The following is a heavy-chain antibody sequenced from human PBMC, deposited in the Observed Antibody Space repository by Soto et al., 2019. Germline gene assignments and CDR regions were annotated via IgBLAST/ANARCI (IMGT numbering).Heavy chain of an antibody. CDR2: IYYSGST. CDR1: GGSISSGGYY. CDR3: ARARGYCSGGSCYESDY. J-gene: IGHJ4*02. V-gene: IGHV4-31*03. Sequence: PSETLSLTCTVSGGSISSGGYYWSWIRQHPGKGLEWIGYIYYSGSTYYNPSLKSRVTISVDTSKNQFSLKLSSVTAADTAVYYCARARGYCSGGSCYESDYWGQGTLVTV. D-gene: IGHD2-15*01.